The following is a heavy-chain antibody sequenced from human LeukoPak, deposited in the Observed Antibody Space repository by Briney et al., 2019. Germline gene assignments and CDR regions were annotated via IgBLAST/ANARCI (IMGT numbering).Heavy chain of an antibody. D-gene: IGHD3-10*01. Sequence: SENLSLTCAVYGGSFSGYYWSWIRQPPGKGLEWIGEINHSGSTNYNPSLKSRVTISVDTSKNQFSLKLSSVTAADTAVYYCARRITMVRGVKYYYYMDVWGKGTTVTVSS. CDR1: GGSFSGYY. CDR2: INHSGST. V-gene: IGHV4-34*01. CDR3: ARRITMVRGVKYYYYMDV. J-gene: IGHJ6*03.